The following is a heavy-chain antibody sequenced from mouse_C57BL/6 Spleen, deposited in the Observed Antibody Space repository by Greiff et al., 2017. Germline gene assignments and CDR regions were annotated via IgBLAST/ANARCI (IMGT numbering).Heavy chain of an antibody. Sequence: QVQLKQSGPELVKPGASVKISCKASGYAFSSSWMNWVKQRPGKGLEWIGRIYPGDGDTNYNGKFKGKATLTADKSSSTAYMQLSSLTSEDSAVYFCAIVNYDYDAFYWGQGTTLTVSS. CDR1: GYAFSSSW. CDR2: IYPGDGDT. D-gene: IGHD2-4*01. V-gene: IGHV1-82*01. J-gene: IGHJ2*01. CDR3: AIVNYDYDAFY.